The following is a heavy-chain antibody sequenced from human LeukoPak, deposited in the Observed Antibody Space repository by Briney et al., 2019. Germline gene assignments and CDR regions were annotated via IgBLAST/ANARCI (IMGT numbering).Heavy chain of an antibody. CDR2: IHYSWCT. CDR1: GGYIRIYY. V-gene: IGHV4-59*01. CDR3: ARDRLSGWYEFDY. D-gene: IGHD6-19*01. J-gene: IGHJ4*02. Sequence: SEALFLTCTGTGGYIRIYYWSWIRQPPGKGLDWIGYIHYSWCTNYNVSLKGRVTISVDTSKNQFSPKLSSVTAADTAVYYCARDRLSGWYEFDYWGQGTLVTVYS.